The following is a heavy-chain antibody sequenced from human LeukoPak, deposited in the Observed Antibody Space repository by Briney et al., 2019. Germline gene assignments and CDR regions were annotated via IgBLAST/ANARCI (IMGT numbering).Heavy chain of an antibody. V-gene: IGHV4-39*07. Sequence: PSETLSLTCTVSGDSISSSSYYWGWIRQPPGKGLECIGSIYYGGSTHYNPSLKSRVTISVDTSKNQFSLKLSSVTAADTAVYYCARDGGRTYYDFWSGYYTGYYFDYWGQGTLVTVSS. CDR1: GDSISSSSYY. J-gene: IGHJ4*02. CDR3: ARDGGRTYYDFWSGYYTGYYFDY. D-gene: IGHD3-3*01. CDR2: IYYGGST.